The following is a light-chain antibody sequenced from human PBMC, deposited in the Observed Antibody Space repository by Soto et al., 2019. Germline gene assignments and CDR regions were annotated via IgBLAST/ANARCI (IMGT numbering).Light chain of an antibody. V-gene: IGKV1-39*01. J-gene: IGKJ1*01. CDR1: YNIRNS. CDR3: QQSYSTPLT. CDR2: PSS. Sequence: DIHMTHPPCSPAPSFVETFTITPRANYNIRNSLNWYQQKPREAPNLLIYPSSSLQSGVPSRFSGSASGTDFTLTINSLQPEDFATYYCQQSYSTPLTFGQGTKVDIK.